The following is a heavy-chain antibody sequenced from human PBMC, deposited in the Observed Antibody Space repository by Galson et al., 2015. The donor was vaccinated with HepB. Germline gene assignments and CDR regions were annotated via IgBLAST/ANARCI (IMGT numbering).Heavy chain of an antibody. Sequence: SLRLSCAASTFIFSTYSMNWVRQAPGKGLEWVSYISSSSTTIYYADSVKGRFTISRDNSRNTLYLQMNSLRADDTAVYYCARAAHCSTTSCYNYYYYYAMDVWGQGTTVTVSS. CDR3: ARAAHCSTTSCYNYYYYYAMDV. CDR1: TFIFSTYS. D-gene: IGHD2-2*01. CDR2: ISSSSTTI. V-gene: IGHV3-48*01. J-gene: IGHJ6*02.